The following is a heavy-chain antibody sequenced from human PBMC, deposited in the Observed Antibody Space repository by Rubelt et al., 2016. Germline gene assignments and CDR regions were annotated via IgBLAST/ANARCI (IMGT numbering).Heavy chain of an antibody. CDR1: GYTFTTSG. Sequence: QLQLVQSGAEVKKPGASVKVSCKASGYTFTTSGISWVRQAPGQGLEWKGWFRTYNGNPNYAQKLQGRVTMTTDTSTSTAYMELRSLSADDTAMYFCARGYWSSANCLFNWFDPWCQGTLVTVSS. D-gene: IGHD2-2*01. J-gene: IGHJ5*02. V-gene: IGHV1-18*01. CDR3: ARGYWSSANCLFNWFDP. CDR2: FRTYNGNP.